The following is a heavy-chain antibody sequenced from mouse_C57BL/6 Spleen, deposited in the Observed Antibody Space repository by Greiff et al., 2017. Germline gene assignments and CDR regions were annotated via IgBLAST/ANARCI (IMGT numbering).Heavy chain of an antibody. Sequence: QVQLKQPGTELVKPGASVKLSCKASGYTFTSYWMHWVKQRPGQGLEWIGNINPSNGGTNYNEKFKSKATLTVDKSASTAYMQLSSLTSEDSAVYYCARGGYSNYEDYWGQGTTLTVSS. J-gene: IGHJ2*01. CDR3: ARGGYSNYEDY. CDR1: GYTFTSYW. CDR2: INPSNGGT. D-gene: IGHD2-5*01. V-gene: IGHV1-53*01.